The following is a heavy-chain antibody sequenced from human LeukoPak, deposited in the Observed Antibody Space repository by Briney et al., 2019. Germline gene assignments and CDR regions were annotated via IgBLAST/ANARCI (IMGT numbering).Heavy chain of an antibody. CDR1: GFTFSNAW. Sequence: GGSLRLSCAASGFTFSNAWMSWVRQAPGKGLERVGRIKSKTDGGTTDYAAPVKGRFTISRDDSKNTLYLQMNSLKTEDTAVYYCTTYYDFWSGYSDDYWGQGTLVTVSS. CDR2: IKSKTDGGTT. CDR3: TTYYDFWSGYSDDY. J-gene: IGHJ4*02. V-gene: IGHV3-15*01. D-gene: IGHD3-3*01.